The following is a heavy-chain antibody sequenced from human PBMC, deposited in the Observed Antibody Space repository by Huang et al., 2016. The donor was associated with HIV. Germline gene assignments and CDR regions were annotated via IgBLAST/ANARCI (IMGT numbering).Heavy chain of an antibody. Sequence: QVQLVESGGGVVQPGGSLRLSCAASGFTFSSYGMHWVRQAPGKGLEWVTFIRYDGSNKYYADSVKGRFTISRDNSKNTLYLQMNSLRAEDTAVYYCAKDRKVTTPYYFDYWGQGTLVTVSS. V-gene: IGHV3-30*02. CDR1: GFTFSSYG. D-gene: IGHD4-17*01. J-gene: IGHJ4*02. CDR2: IRYDGSNK. CDR3: AKDRKVTTPYYFDY.